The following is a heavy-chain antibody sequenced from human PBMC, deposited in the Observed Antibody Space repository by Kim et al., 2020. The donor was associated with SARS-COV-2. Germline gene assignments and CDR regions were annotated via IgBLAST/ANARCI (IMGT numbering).Heavy chain of an antibody. D-gene: IGHD6-19*01. Sequence: KGRFTISRDNPKNTLYLQMNSLRAEDTAVYYCAKGDQQWLVLTYSYYGMDVWGQGTTVTVSS. CDR3: AKGDQQWLVLTYSYYGMDV. J-gene: IGHJ6*02. V-gene: IGHV3-23*01.